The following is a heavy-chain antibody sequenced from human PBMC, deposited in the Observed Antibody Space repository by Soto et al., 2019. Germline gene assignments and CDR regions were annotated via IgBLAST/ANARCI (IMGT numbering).Heavy chain of an antibody. J-gene: IGHJ4*02. CDR1: RFTFSSYG. D-gene: IGHD5-12*01. Sequence: EVQLLESGGDLVQPGGSLGLSCAVSRFTFSSYGMNWVRQAPGKGLEWVSSISDDGDSTYYADSVKGRFTISRDNSKNTLYLQMNSLRAEDTAVYYCAKRSGYQEAAYLDYWGQGTLVTVSS. V-gene: IGHV3-23*01. CDR3: AKRSGYQEAAYLDY. CDR2: ISDDGDST.